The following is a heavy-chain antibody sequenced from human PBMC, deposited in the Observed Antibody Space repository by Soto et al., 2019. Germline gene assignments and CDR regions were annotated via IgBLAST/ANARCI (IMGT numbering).Heavy chain of an antibody. D-gene: IGHD5-18*01. J-gene: IGHJ4*02. CDR1: GDEFNSYA. CDR3: ARARGDNDY. CDR2: IIPILGRG. Sequence: QVQLVQSGAEVKKPGSSVKVSCKSYGDEFNSYAIAWVRQAPGQGLEWMGGIIPILGRGNYAPKFQGRVTMTADKSTRTAYMESSSLTSEDTAVYYCARARGDNDYWGQGTLVTVS. V-gene: IGHV1-69*06.